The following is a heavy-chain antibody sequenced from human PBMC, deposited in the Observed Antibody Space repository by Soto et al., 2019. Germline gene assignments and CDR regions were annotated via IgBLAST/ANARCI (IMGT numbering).Heavy chain of an antibody. CDR1: GGSVSSSSYS. D-gene: IGHD4-17*01. J-gene: IGHJ4*02. CDR2: IYYSGST. Sequence: SETLSLTCTVSGGSVSSSSYSWGWIRKSPGKGLEWIGTIYYSGSTNYNPSLKSRVTISVDTSKNQFSLKLSSVTAADTAVYYCASLGDYYFDYWGQGTLVTVSS. CDR3: ASLGDYYFDY. V-gene: IGHV4-39*07.